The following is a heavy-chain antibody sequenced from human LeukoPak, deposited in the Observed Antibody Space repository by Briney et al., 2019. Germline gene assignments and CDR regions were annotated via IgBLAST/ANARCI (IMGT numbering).Heavy chain of an antibody. D-gene: IGHD2-2*01. V-gene: IGHV3-30*02. J-gene: IGHJ3*02. Sequence: PGGSLRLSCATSGFTFSGYGMHWVRQAPGKGLEWVAFIRYDGSNKYYADSVKGRFTISRDNSKNTLYLQMNSLRAEDTAVYYCAKDYEGYCSSTSCHGAFDIWGQGTMVTVSS. CDR1: GFTFSGYG. CDR2: IRYDGSNK. CDR3: AKDYEGYCSSTSCHGAFDI.